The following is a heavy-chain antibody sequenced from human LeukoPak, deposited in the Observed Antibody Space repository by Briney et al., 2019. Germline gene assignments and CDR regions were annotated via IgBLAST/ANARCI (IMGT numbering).Heavy chain of an antibody. V-gene: IGHV4-61*02. D-gene: IGHD4-17*01. Sequence: SETLSLTCTVSSGSINSASYYWSWVRQPAGKALEWIGRIFASGSTSYNPSLKSRLSISLDKSKNQFSLLLNSVTAADTAVYYCTRSLNGDYFFDYWGQGARVTVSS. J-gene: IGHJ4*02. CDR2: IFASGST. CDR1: SGSINSASYY. CDR3: TRSLNGDYFFDY.